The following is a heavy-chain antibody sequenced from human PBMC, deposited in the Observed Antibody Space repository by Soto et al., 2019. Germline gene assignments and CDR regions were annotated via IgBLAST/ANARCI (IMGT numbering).Heavy chain of an antibody. Sequence: GASVKVSCKVSGYTLTGLSMHWVRQAPGKGLEWMGGFDPEDGETVYAQKFQGRVTMTEDTSTDTAYMELSSLRSEDTAVYYCATALPYYYGSGSYYYFDYWGQGTLVTVSS. V-gene: IGHV1-24*01. CDR1: GYTLTGLS. J-gene: IGHJ4*02. CDR3: ATALPYYYGSGSYYYFDY. CDR2: FDPEDGET. D-gene: IGHD3-10*01.